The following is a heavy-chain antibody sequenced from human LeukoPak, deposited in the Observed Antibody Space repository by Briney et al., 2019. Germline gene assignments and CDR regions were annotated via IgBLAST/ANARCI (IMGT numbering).Heavy chain of an antibody. D-gene: IGHD3-22*01. J-gene: IGHJ6*03. CDR3: ARTNDYDSGGYYSWDYYYYMDV. CDR2: IYSSGST. CDR1: GYSISSAYY. Sequence: SETLSLTCTVSGYSISSAYYWGWIRQPPGKGLEWIGSIYSSGSTYHNPSLKSRVSISVDTSKNQFSLKLSSVTAADTAVYYCARTNDYDSGGYYSWDYYYYMDVWGKGTTVTVSS. V-gene: IGHV4-38-2*02.